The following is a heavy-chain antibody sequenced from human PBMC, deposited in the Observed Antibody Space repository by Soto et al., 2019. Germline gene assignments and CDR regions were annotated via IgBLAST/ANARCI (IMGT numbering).Heavy chain of an antibody. CDR1: GFTFSSYA. D-gene: IGHD1-26*01. CDR2: ISGSGGST. CDR3: AKEGGQTGRYYYYYYGMDV. J-gene: IGHJ6*02. Sequence: GGSLRLSCAASGFTFSSYAMSWIRQAPGKWLEWVSAISGSGGSTYYADSVKGRFTISRDNSKNTLYLQMNSLRAEDTAVYYCAKEGGQTGRYYYYYYGMDVWGQGXTVTVSS. V-gene: IGHV3-23*01.